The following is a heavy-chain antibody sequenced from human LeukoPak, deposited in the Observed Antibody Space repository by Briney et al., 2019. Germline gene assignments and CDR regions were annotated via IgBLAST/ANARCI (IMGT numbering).Heavy chain of an antibody. CDR3: ARDQYYYDSSGYYPLYYFDY. J-gene: IGHJ4*02. Sequence: GASVKVSCKASGYTFTSYYMHWVRQAPGQGLEWMGIINPSGGSTSYAQKFQGRVTMTRDMSTSTVYMELGSLRSEDTAVYYCARDQYYYDSSGYYPLYYFDYWGQGTLVTVSS. CDR2: INPSGGST. CDR1: GYTFTSYY. D-gene: IGHD3-22*01. V-gene: IGHV1-46*01.